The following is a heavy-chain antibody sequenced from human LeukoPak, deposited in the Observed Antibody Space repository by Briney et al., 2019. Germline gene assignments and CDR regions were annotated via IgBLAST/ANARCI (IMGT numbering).Heavy chain of an antibody. CDR1: GGTFSSYA. V-gene: IGHV1-69*13. D-gene: IGHD2-2*01. CDR2: IIPIFGTA. J-gene: IGHJ3*02. Sequence: SVKVSCKASGGTFSSYAISWVRQAPGQGLEWMGGIIPIFGTANYAQKFQGRVTITADESTSTAYMELSSLRSEDTAMYYCATYCSSTSCPTPPDAFDIWGQGTMVTVSS. CDR3: ATYCSSTSCPTPPDAFDI.